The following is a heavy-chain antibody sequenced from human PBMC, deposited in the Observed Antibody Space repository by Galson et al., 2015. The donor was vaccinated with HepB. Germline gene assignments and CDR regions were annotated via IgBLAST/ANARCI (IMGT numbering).Heavy chain of an antibody. CDR2: ITSSSRTI. Sequence: SLRLSCAASGFTFSPYDMNWVRQAPGKGLEWISLITSSSRTIYYADSVKGRFTISRDNAKNSLYLQMNSLRAEDTAVYYCARRIDSWGQGTLVTVSS. V-gene: IGHV3-48*01. CDR3: ARRIDS. CDR1: GFTFSPYD. J-gene: IGHJ4*02.